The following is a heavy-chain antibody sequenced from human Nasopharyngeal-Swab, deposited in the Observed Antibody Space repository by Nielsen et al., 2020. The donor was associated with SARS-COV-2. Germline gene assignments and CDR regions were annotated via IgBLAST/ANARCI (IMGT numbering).Heavy chain of an antibody. Sequence: EGSLRLSCAASGLTFSKACMNWVRQAPGRGLEWVGRIKSRSDGGTTYYAAPVKGRFTISRDDSENTVYLQMNSLQTDDTAVYYCSTGGYTSGLDYWGQGTLVTVSS. V-gene: IGHV3-15*01. CDR1: GLTFSKAC. CDR3: STGGYTSGLDY. J-gene: IGHJ4*02. D-gene: IGHD5-18*01. CDR2: IKSRSDGGTT.